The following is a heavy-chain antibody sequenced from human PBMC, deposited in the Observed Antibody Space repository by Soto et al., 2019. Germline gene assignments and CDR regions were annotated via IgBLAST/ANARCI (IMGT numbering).Heavy chain of an antibody. Sequence: SDTLSLTCTFSGGSISSYYWSWIRQAPGEGLEWIGYSYHSGSTYYNPSLKSQGSIAVERSKNRLSLKLSSVTAADTAVYYRARYYARLDWFAPWGHGTLVTVPQ. CDR1: GGSISSYY. D-gene: IGHD3-3*01. CDR3: ARYYARLDWFAP. J-gene: IGHJ5*02. V-gene: IGHV4-59*12. CDR2: SYHSGST.